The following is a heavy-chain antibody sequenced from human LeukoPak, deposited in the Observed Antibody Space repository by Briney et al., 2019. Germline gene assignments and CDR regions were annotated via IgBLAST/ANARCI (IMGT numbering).Heavy chain of an antibody. D-gene: IGHD5-12*01. CDR2: ISGVADST. CDR3: ATELKWLPTY. CDR1: GYTFSDYA. V-gene: IGHV3-23*01. J-gene: IGHJ4*02. Sequence: GGSLRLFCVGSGYTFSDYAMGWVRQAPGKGLEWVSDISGVADSTHYADSVKGRFTISRDNSKNTLYLQMNSLRAEDTAVYYCATELKWLPTYWGQGTLVTVSS.